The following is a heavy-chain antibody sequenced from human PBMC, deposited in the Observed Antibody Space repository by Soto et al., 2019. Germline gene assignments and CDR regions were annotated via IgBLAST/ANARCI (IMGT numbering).Heavy chain of an antibody. CDR3: AKGGGEQQLVSE. CDR1: GFTFSSYA. V-gene: IGHV3-23*01. J-gene: IGHJ4*02. Sequence: EVQLLESGGGLVQPGGSLRLSCAASGFTFSSYAMSWVRQAPGKGLEWVSAISGSGGSTYYADSVKGRFTISRDNSNNPLYLQMNSLRAEDTAVYYCAKGGGEQQLVSEWGQGTLVTVSS. D-gene: IGHD6-13*01. CDR2: ISGSGGST.